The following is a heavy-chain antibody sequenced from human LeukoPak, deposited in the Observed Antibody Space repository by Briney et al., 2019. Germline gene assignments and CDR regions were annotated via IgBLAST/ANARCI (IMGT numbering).Heavy chain of an antibody. CDR1: GGSFSGYY. V-gene: IGHV4-34*01. D-gene: IGHD3-9*01. J-gene: IGHJ5*02. CDR2: INHSGST. CDR3: ARGSYYDILTGYYGSRWFDP. Sequence: PSETLSLTCAVYGGSFSGYYWSWIRQPPGKGLEWIGEINHSGSTNYNPSLKSRATISVDTSKNQFSLKLSSVTAADTAVYYCARGSYYDILTGYYGSRWFDPWGQGTLVTVSS.